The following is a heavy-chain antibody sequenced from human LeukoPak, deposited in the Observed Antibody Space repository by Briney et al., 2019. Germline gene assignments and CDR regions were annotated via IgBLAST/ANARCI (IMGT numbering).Heavy chain of an antibody. V-gene: IGHV1-2*02. CDR2: IDPESGGT. J-gene: IGHJ4*02. CDR3: ARGEYYFDY. D-gene: IGHD3-16*01. CDR1: GYSFSDYY. Sequence: ASLKVSCKASGYSFSDYYVHWVRQAPGQGLEWVGCIDPESGGTKYAQKFQGRVTMTRDTSTSTVYMELSSLRSEDTAVYYCARGEYYFDYWGQGTLVTVSS.